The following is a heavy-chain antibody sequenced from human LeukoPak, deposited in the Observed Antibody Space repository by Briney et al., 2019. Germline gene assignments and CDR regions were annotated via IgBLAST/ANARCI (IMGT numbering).Heavy chain of an antibody. J-gene: IGHJ4*02. CDR3: ARVATTPRMGRRTLYYFDY. V-gene: IGHV4-59*02. CDR1: GGSVTNYY. Sequence: PSENLSLTCTVSGGSVTNYYWSWIRQPPGKRLEWIGNIYYSGSANYNPSLNSRVTISIDTSKNLFSLKLSSVTAADTAVYHCARVATTPRMGRRTLYYFDYWGQGSLVTVSS. CDR2: IYYSGSA. D-gene: IGHD1-26*01.